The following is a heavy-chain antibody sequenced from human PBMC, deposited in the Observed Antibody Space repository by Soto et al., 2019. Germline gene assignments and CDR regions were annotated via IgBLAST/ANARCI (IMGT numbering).Heavy chain of an antibody. CDR2: ISGSGGST. D-gene: IGHD2-15*01. Sequence: PGGSLRLSCVASGFTFSDYAMAWVRQSPGKGLEWVSSISGSGGSTYYADSVKGRFTISRDNSKNTLYLQMNSLRAEDTAVYYCAKDQMSCSGGSCYSGYWGQGTLVTVSS. CDR3: AKDQMSCSGGSCYSGY. CDR1: GFTFSDYA. J-gene: IGHJ4*02. V-gene: IGHV3-23*01.